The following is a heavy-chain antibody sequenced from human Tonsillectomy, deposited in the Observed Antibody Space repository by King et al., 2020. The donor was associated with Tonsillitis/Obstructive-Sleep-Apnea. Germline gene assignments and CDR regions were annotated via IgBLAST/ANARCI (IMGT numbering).Heavy chain of an antibody. Sequence: VQLVESGGGVVQPGKSLRLSCAASGFTFSGYAMHWVRQAPGKGLEWVAVISYDGNNKYYADSVKGRFTVSRDNSKNTLYLQMNSLRSEDTAVYYCARDGAEYYDFWSGLPQGWFDPWGQGTLVTVSS. J-gene: IGHJ5*02. D-gene: IGHD3-3*01. V-gene: IGHV3-30*04. CDR2: ISYDGNNK. CDR1: GFTFSGYA. CDR3: ARDGAEYYDFWSGLPQGWFDP.